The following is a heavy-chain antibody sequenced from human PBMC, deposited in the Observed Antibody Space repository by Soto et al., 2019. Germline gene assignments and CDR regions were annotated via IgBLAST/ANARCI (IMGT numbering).Heavy chain of an antibody. V-gene: IGHV6-1*01. CDR2: TFYRSKWYN. J-gene: IGHJ6*02. Sequence: SQTLSLTCAISEDSVSSNSAAWSWIRQSPSRGLEWLGRTFYRSKWYNDYAVSVKGRITINPDTSKNQFSLQLNSVTPEDTAVYYCAKEGGYLYFYYAMDVWGQGTTVTVSS. D-gene: IGHD1-26*01. CDR3: AKEGGYLYFYYAMDV. CDR1: EDSVSSNSAA.